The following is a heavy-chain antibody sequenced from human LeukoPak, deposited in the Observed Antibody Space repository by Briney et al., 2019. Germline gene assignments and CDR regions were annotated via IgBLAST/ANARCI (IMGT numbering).Heavy chain of an antibody. CDR2: IYHSGST. V-gene: IGHV4-4*02. Sequence: GSLRLSCAASGFTFSTYSLTWVRQAPGKGLEWIGEIYHSGSTNYNPSLKSRVSISLDRSNNQFSLNLNSVTAADTAVYYCARKVYSGYDFPQPIDYWGQGTLVTVAS. J-gene: IGHJ4*02. CDR3: ARKVYSGYDFPQPIDY. D-gene: IGHD5-12*01. CDR1: GFTFSTYSL.